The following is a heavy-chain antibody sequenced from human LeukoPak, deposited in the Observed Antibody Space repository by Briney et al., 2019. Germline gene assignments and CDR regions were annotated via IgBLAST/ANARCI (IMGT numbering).Heavy chain of an antibody. Sequence: SETLSLTCTVSGGSISSSSYYWGWIRQPPGKGLEWIGSIYYSGSTYYNPSLKSRVTISVDTSKNQFSLKLSSVTAADTAVYYCARPRGDRASDAFDIWGQGTMVTVSS. V-gene: IGHV4-39*01. D-gene: IGHD3-10*01. J-gene: IGHJ3*02. CDR3: ARPRGDRASDAFDI. CDR1: GGSISSSSYY. CDR2: IYYSGST.